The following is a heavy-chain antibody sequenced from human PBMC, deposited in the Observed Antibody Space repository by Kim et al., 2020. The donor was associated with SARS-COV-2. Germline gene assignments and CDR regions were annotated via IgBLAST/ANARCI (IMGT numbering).Heavy chain of an antibody. D-gene: IGHD5-12*01. CDR2: T. V-gene: IGHV1-46*01. Sequence: TSYAQKFQGRVTMTRDTSTSTVYMELSSLRSEDTAVYYCAIRGYAPFFDYWGQGTLVTVSS. CDR3: AIRGYAPFFDY. J-gene: IGHJ4*02.